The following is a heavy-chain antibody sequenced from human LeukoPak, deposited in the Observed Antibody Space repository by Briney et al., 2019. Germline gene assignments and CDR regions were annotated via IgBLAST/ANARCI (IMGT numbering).Heavy chain of an antibody. CDR3: ATGNYYDSRGYYTFGH. J-gene: IGHJ4*02. CDR1: RFTFNKYW. V-gene: IGHV3-74*01. CDR2: INGDGTIT. Sequence: GGSLRLSCAASRFTFNKYWMHWVRQAPGKGLVWVSRINGDGTITSYADSVKGGFTISRDNAKNTLYLQMSSLRAEDTAVYYCATGNYYDSRGYYTFGHWGQGTLVTVSS. D-gene: IGHD3-22*01.